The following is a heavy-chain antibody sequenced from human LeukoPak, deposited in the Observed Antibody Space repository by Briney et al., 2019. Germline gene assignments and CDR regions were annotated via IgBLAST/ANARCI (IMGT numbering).Heavy chain of an antibody. Sequence: GGSLRLSCAASGFTFSSYWMSWVRQAPGKGLEWVANIKQDGSEKYYVDSVKGRFTISRDNAKNSLYLQMNSLRAEDTAVYYCARDRIYCSSTSCYFFDYWGQGTLVIVSS. CDR2: IKQDGSEK. D-gene: IGHD2-2*01. V-gene: IGHV3-7*01. J-gene: IGHJ4*02. CDR1: GFTFSSYW. CDR3: ARDRIYCSSTSCYFFDY.